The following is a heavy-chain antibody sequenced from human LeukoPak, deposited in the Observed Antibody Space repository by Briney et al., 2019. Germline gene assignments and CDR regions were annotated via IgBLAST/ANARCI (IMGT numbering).Heavy chain of an antibody. CDR3: ARARGDEWLSAYYFDY. CDR2: IYYSGST. CDR1: GGSFSGYY. D-gene: IGHD3-3*01. V-gene: IGHV4-59*01. J-gene: IGHJ4*02. Sequence: SETLSLTCAVYGGSFSGYYWSWIRQPPGKGLEWIGYIYYSGSTNYNPSLKSRVTISVDTSKNQFSLKLSSVTAADTAVYYCARARGDEWLSAYYFDYWGQGTLVTDSS.